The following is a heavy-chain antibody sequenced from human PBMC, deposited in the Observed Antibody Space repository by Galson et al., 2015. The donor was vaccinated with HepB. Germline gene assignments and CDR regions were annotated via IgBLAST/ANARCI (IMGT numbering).Heavy chain of an antibody. J-gene: IGHJ5*02. CDR1: GFTFSSYG. Sequence: SLRLSCAASGFTFSSYGMHWVRQAPGKGLEWVAVISYDGSNKYYADSVKGRFTISRDNSKNTLYLQMNSLRAEDTAVYYCARSLIPYYDFWSGYYTGDNWFDPWGQGTLVTVSS. V-gene: IGHV3-30*19. D-gene: IGHD3-3*01. CDR2: ISYDGSNK. CDR3: ARSLIPYYDFWSGYYTGDNWFDP.